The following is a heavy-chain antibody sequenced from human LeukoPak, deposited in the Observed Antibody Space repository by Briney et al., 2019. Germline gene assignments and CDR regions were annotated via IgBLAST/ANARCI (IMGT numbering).Heavy chain of an antibody. Sequence: GAPVKVSCKASGYTFTGHYMHWVRQAPGQGPEWMGWINPNSGGTNYAQKFQGRVTMTRDTSISTAYMELSGLRSDDTAVYYCARCSTPLWIFDAFDIWGQGTMVTVSS. CDR3: ARCSTPLWIFDAFDI. CDR1: GYTFTGHY. J-gene: IGHJ3*02. D-gene: IGHD1-1*01. CDR2: INPNSGGT. V-gene: IGHV1-2*02.